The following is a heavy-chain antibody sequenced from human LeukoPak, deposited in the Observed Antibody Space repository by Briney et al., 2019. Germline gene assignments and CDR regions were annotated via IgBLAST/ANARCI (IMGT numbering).Heavy chain of an antibody. Sequence: GASVTVSCKASGYTFTSYDINWVRQATGQGLEWMGWMNPNSGNTGYAQKFQGRVTMTRNTSISTVYMELSSLRSEDTAVYYCARLSNSWYAFDIWGQGTMVIVSS. CDR2: MNPNSGNT. CDR1: GYTFTSYD. V-gene: IGHV1-8*01. D-gene: IGHD6-13*01. CDR3: ARLSNSWYAFDI. J-gene: IGHJ3*02.